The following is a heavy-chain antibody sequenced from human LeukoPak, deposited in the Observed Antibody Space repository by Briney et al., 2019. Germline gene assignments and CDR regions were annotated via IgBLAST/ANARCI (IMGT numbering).Heavy chain of an antibody. CDR2: IYYSGST. V-gene: IGHV4-59*01. J-gene: IGHJ4*02. CDR1: GGSISSYY. D-gene: IGHD3-22*01. CDR3: ARAVYYGSGYYYSFDY. Sequence: SETLSLTCTVSGGSISSYYWSWLRQPPGKGLEWIGYIYYSGSTNYNPSLKSRVTISVDTSKNQFSLKLSSVTAADTAVYYCARAVYYGSGYYYSFDYWGQGTLVTVSS.